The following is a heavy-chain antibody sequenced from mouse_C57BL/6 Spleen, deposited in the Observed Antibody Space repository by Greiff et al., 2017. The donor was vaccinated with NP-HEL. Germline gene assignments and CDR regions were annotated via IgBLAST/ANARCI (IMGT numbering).Heavy chain of an antibody. CDR3: ARPSYYDYDEGYAMDY. V-gene: IGHV5-17*01. CDR2: ISSGSSTI. D-gene: IGHD2-4*01. J-gene: IGHJ4*01. CDR1: GFTFSDYG. Sequence: EVMLVESGGGLVKPGGSLKLSCAASGFTFSDYGMHWVRQAPEKGLEWVAYISSGSSTIYYADTVKGRFTISRDNAKNTLFLQLTSLRSEDTAMYYCARPSYYDYDEGYAMDYWGQGTSVTVSS.